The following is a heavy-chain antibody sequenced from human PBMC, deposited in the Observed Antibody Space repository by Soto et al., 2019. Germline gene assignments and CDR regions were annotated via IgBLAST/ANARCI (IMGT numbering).Heavy chain of an antibody. Sequence: GGSLRLSCAASGFTFSNAWMSWVRQAPGKGLEWVGRIKSKTDGGTTDYAAPVKGRFTISRDDSKNTLYLQMNSLKTEDTAVYYCTTDVEYSCSWRHYYYYYMDVWGKGTTVTVSS. CDR2: IKSKTDGGTT. J-gene: IGHJ6*03. CDR1: GFTFSNAW. D-gene: IGHD6-13*01. CDR3: TTDVEYSCSWRHYYYYYMDV. V-gene: IGHV3-15*01.